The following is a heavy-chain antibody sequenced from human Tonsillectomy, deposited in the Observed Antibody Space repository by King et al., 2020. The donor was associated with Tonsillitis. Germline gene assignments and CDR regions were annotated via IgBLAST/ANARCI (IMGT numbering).Heavy chain of an antibody. J-gene: IGHJ5*01. V-gene: IGHV3-15*01. D-gene: IGHD5-24*01. CDR1: GLTFTNAW. Sequence: VQLVESGGGLVKPGGSLRLSCVASGLTFTNAWMTWVRQAPGKGLEWVGRIKSRADGETTDYAAPVKGRFTISRHDSKSTMYMKMTSLILEDTAVYYCAAGYYDPIIGYRGDWFHSWGQGTLVTVSS. CDR2: IKSRADGETT. CDR3: AAGYYDPIIGYRGDWFHS.